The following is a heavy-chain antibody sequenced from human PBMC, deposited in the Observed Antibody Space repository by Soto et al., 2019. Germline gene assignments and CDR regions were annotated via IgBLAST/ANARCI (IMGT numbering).Heavy chain of an antibody. Sequence: QVQLVESGGGVVQPGRSLRLSCADSVFTFSSYAMHWVRQAPGKGLEWVAVISYDGSNKYYADSVKGRFTISRDNSKNTLYLQMNSLRAEDTAVYYCAREWESSGWYGASLDYWGQGTLVTVSS. D-gene: IGHD6-13*01. J-gene: IGHJ4*02. V-gene: IGHV3-30-3*01. CDR2: ISYDGSNK. CDR1: VFTFSSYA. CDR3: AREWESSGWYGASLDY.